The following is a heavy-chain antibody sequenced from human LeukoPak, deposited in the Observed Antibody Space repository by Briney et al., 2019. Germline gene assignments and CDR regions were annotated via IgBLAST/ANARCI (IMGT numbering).Heavy chain of an antibody. J-gene: IGHJ4*02. Sequence: ASVKVSCKASGYTFTSYGISWVRQAPGQGLEWMGWISAYNGKTNYAQKLQGRVTMTTDTSTSTAYMELRSLRSDDTAVYYCARGNYCSGGSCYDGAFDYWGQGTLVTVSS. D-gene: IGHD2-15*01. CDR2: ISAYNGKT. CDR1: GYTFTSYG. V-gene: IGHV1-18*01. CDR3: ARGNYCSGGSCYDGAFDY.